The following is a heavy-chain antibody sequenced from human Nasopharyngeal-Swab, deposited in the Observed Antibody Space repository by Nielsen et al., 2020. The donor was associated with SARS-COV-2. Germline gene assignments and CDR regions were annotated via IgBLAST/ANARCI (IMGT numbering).Heavy chain of an antibody. CDR3: ARDIGDYRSFAY. CDR2: INPKGGST. D-gene: IGHD4-17*01. V-gene: IGHV1-46*01. J-gene: IGHJ4*02. Sequence: WVRQAPGQRLEWMGIINPKGGSTNYAQKFLGRITMTRDTPTTTVYMELSSLRSEDTAVYYCARDIGDYRSFAYWGQGTLVTVSS.